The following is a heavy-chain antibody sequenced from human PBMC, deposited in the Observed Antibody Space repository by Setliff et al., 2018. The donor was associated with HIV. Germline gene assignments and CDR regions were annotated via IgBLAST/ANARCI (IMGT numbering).Heavy chain of an antibody. CDR2: VYYTGTS. V-gene: IGHV4-31*03. CDR3: ARGESTTWDLAEYFQH. CDR1: GVSVSSGGYY. Sequence: PSETLSLTCTVSGVSVSSGGYYWSWIRQHPGKGLEWIGYVYYTGTSYFNPSLKSRITISVDTSKNHFSLKLGFVTAADTAVYYCARGESTTWDLAEYFQHWCHGTLVTVSA. J-gene: IGHJ1*01. D-gene: IGHD2-2*01.